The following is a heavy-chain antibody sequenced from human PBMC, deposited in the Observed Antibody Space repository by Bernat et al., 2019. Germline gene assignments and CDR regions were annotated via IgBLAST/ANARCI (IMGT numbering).Heavy chain of an antibody. Sequence: QVQLVESGGGVVQPGRSLRLSCAASGFTFSSYGMHWVRQAPGKGLEWVAVIWYDGSNKYYADSVKGRFTISRDNSKNTLYLQMNSLRAEDTAVYYCERDTGATVTTPDYWGQGTLVTVSS. CDR1: GFTFSSYG. CDR3: ERDTGATVTTPDY. CDR2: IWYDGSNK. J-gene: IGHJ4*02. V-gene: IGHV3-33*01. D-gene: IGHD4-17*01.